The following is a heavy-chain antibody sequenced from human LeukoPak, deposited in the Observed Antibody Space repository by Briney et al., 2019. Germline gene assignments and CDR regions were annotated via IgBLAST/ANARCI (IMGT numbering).Heavy chain of an antibody. CDR3: AREETTRLPYFDS. CDR1: GFTFSNYW. J-gene: IGHJ4*02. Sequence: PGGSLRLSCAASGFTFSNYWMHWVRQVPGKGLVWVSRINSDGSSSSYADSVKGRFTIFRDNAKNTLYLQMNSLRAEDTAVYYCAREETTRLPYFDSWGQGTLVTVSS. CDR2: INSDGSSS. V-gene: IGHV3-74*01. D-gene: IGHD1-1*01.